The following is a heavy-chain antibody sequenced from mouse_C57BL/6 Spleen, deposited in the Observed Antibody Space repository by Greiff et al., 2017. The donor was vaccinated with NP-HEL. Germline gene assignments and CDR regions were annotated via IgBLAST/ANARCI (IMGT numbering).Heavy chain of an antibody. V-gene: IGHV2-9-1*01. D-gene: IGHD1-1*01. CDR3: ARVRYGSSYHYFDY. J-gene: IGHJ2*01. Sequence: VHLVESGPGLVAPSQSLSITCTVSGFSLTSYAISWVRQPPGKGLEWLGVIWTGGGTNYNSALKSRLSISKDNSKSQVFLKMNSLQTDDTARYYCARVRYGSSYHYFDYWGQGTTLTVSS. CDR1: GFSLTSYA. CDR2: IWTGGGT.